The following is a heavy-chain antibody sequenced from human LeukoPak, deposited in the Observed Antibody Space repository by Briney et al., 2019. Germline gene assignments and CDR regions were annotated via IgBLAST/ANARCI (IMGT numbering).Heavy chain of an antibody. J-gene: IGHJ6*03. CDR2: ISWDGSSP. CDR3: AKYGPKYCSNTSCYGENYYYYYMDV. D-gene: IGHD2-2*01. Sequence: GGSLRLSCAAPGFTLEDYAMAWVPQAPGKGLEWVYLISWDGSSPYYAPSVKGRFPISRDNRKNSLYVQMNSLRAGDTAWYYCAKYGPKYCSNTSCYGENYYYYYMDVWGKGTTVTVS. V-gene: IGHV3-43D*04. CDR1: GFTLEDYA.